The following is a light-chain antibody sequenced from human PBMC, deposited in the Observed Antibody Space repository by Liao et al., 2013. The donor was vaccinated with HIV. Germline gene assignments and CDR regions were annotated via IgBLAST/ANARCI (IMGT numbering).Light chain of an antibody. J-gene: IGLJ1*01. V-gene: IGLV3-21*01. CDR3: QAWDSSTALYV. CDR2: QNN. Sequence: SYELTQPPSVSVAPGKTARITCGGNNIGSKSVHWYQQKPGQAPVLVIYQNNKRPSGIPERFSGSYSGNTATLTISGTQAMDEADYYCQAWDSSTALYVFGTGTKVTVL. CDR1: NIGSKS.